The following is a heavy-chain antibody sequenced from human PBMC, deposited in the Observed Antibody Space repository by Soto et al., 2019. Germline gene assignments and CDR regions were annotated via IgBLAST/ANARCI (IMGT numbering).Heavy chain of an antibody. V-gene: IGHV4-31*11. CDR1: GVRINSGGDE. J-gene: IGHJ3*01. CDR3: ASDGGHGDKGDGLDL. D-gene: IGHD4-17*01. Sequence: PLSLGCAVSGVRINSGGDEWNWIRHFPGKGLEWIGYISHGETTSYMPSLKSRLTISFDTSKNHFSLKLTYVTAADTAVYYCASDGGHGDKGDGLDLWGQGTMVTVSS. CDR2: ISHGETT.